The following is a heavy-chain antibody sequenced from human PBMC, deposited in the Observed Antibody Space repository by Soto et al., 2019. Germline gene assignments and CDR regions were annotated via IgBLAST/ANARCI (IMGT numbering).Heavy chain of an antibody. Sequence: GGSLRLSCAASGFTFSNAWMNWVRQAPGKGLEWVGRIKSKTDGGTTDYAAPVKGRFTISRDDSKNTLYLQMNSLKTEDTAVYYCTTDLAAAGTVSGYYYYGMDVWGQGTTVTVSS. CDR3: TTDLAAAGTVSGYYYYGMDV. CDR2: IKSKTDGGTT. V-gene: IGHV3-15*07. J-gene: IGHJ6*02. CDR1: GFTFSNAW. D-gene: IGHD6-13*01.